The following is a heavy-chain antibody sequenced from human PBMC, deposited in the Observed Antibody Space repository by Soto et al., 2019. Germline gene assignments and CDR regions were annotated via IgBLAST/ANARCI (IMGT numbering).Heavy chain of an antibody. V-gene: IGHV3-23*01. J-gene: IGHJ4*02. CDR1: GFSFRTYT. D-gene: IGHD2-8*01. CDR2: ISGSGGSP. Sequence: EVQLSESGGGLVQTGGSLRLSCAASGFSFRTYTMSWVRQAPGKGLEWLSVISGSGGSPSYADSVQGRFVISRDNARNTLYLHMNSLRAEDTAMYYCAKARCTTDCYVPDYWGRGTLVTVSS. CDR3: AKARCTTDCYVPDY.